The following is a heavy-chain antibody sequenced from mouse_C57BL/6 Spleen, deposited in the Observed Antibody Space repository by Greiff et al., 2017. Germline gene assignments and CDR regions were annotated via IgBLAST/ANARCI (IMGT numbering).Heavy chain of an antibody. D-gene: IGHD1-1*01. Sequence: VQLQQSGAELARPGASVKLSCKASGYTFTSYGIRWVKQRTGQGLEWIGEIYPRSGNTYYNEKFKGKATLTADKSSSTAYMELRSLTSEDSAVYVCARALITTVVASFDYWGQGTTLTVSA. V-gene: IGHV1-81*01. CDR2: IYPRSGNT. CDR3: ARALITTVVASFDY. J-gene: IGHJ2*01. CDR1: GYTFTSYG.